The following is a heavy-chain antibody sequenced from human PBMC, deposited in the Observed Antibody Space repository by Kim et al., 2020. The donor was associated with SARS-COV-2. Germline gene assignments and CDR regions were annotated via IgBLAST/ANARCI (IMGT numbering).Heavy chain of an antibody. D-gene: IGHD3-10*01. Sequence: SVKVSCKASGGTFSSYAISWVRQAPGQGLEWMGGIIPIFGTANYAQKFQGRVTITADESTSTAYMELSSLRSEDTAVYYCARDQAGVRGSGSDNWFDPWGQGTLVTVSS. CDR1: GGTFSSYA. J-gene: IGHJ5*02. CDR2: IIPIFGTA. V-gene: IGHV1-69*13. CDR3: ARDQAGVRGSGSDNWFDP.